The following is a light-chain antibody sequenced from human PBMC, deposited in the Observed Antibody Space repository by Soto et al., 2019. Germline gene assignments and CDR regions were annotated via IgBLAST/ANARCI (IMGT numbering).Light chain of an antibody. CDR2: VAS. Sequence: DIQMTQSPSSLSASIGDRVNITCRASQGISNYLAWYQQKPGKVLKLLIYVASTLQSGVPSRFSGSGSGTDFTLTISSLQPEDVATYYCQKQNGAPFTFGPGTKVDIK. CDR1: QGISNY. V-gene: IGKV1-27*01. CDR3: QKQNGAPFT. J-gene: IGKJ3*01.